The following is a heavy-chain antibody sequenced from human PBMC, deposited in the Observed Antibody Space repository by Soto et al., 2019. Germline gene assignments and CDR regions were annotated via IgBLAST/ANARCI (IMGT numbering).Heavy chain of an antibody. CDR2: IYSDGTT. J-gene: IGHJ4*02. V-gene: IGHV3-66*01. CDR1: GFTVTTTH. D-gene: IGHD6-13*01. CDR3: ARGSSSWHY. Sequence: EVQLVESGGGLVQPGGSLRLSCAASGFTVTTTHMTWVRQAPGKGLEWVSAIYSDGTTYFADSVKGRFSISRDISKNTLYLQMNSLRAEDTAEYYYARGSSSWHYWGKGTLVTVSS.